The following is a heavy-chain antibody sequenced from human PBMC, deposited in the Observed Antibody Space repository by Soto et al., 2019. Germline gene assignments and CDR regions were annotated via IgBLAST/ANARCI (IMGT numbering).Heavy chain of an antibody. Sequence: GGSLRLSCAASGFTFSSYSMNWVRQAPGKGLEWVSYISSSSSTIYYADSVKGRFTISRDNAKNSLYLQMNSLRAEDTAVYYCARDRGYCSGGSCLGHYWGQGTLVTVSS. CDR1: GFTFSSYS. J-gene: IGHJ4*02. D-gene: IGHD2-15*01. CDR3: ARDRGYCSGGSCLGHY. V-gene: IGHV3-48*04. CDR2: ISSSSSTI.